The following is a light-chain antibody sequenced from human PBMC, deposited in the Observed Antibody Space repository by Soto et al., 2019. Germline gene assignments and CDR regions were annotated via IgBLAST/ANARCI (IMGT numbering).Light chain of an antibody. CDR2: EVS. V-gene: IGLV2-14*01. CDR1: SSDVGAYNY. J-gene: IGLJ3*02. CDR3: LSYTITSILV. Sequence: ALTQPASVSGSPGQSITISCTGTSSDVGAYNYVSWFQQHPGKAPKLIIFEVSNRPSGVSHRFSGSKSGNTASLTISGLQTEDEADYYCLSYTITSILVFGGGTKVTVL.